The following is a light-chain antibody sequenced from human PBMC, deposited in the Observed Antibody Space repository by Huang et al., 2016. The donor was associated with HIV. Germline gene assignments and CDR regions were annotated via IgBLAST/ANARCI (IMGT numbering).Light chain of an antibody. CDR3: QQYKTSPRT. Sequence: PGESATLSCRASQSVFKNLAWYQQKPGQAPKLLIYGSSTRAAGIPARFSGSGSGTDFTLTISSLQSEDGEAYDCQQYKTSPRTFGQGTKVEV. J-gene: IGKJ1*01. CDR2: GSS. CDR1: QSVFKN. V-gene: IGKV3-15*01.